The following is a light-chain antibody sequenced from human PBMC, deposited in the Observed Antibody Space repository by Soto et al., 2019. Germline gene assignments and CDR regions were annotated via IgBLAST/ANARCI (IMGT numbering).Light chain of an antibody. V-gene: IGLV2-14*01. CDR2: EVS. Sequence: QSALTQPASVSGSPGQSITISGTGTSSDVGGYSRVSWYQQHPGKAPKLMIYEVSNRPSGVSYRFSGSKSGNTASLTISGLQAEDEADYYCNSCTSDSAYVFGTGTKLTVL. CDR3: NSCTSDSAYV. J-gene: IGLJ1*01. CDR1: SSDVGGYSR.